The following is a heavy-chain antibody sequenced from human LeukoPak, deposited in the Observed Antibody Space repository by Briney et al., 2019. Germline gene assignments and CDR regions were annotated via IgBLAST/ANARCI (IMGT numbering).Heavy chain of an antibody. CDR2: ISDYNGNT. J-gene: IGHJ4*02. CDR1: GYTFTSYG. CDR3: ARLFPYCSSACCYPDY. D-gene: IGHD2-2*01. Sequence: ASVKVTCKASGYTFTSYGISWVRQAPGQGLEWMGWISDYNGNTNYAQKLQGRVTMTTDTSTSTAYMELRSLRSDDTAVYYCARLFPYCSSACCYPDYWGQGTLVTVSS. V-gene: IGHV1-18*01.